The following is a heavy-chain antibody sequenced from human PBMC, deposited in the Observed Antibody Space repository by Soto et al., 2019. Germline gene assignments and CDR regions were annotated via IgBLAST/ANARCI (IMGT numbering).Heavy chain of an antibody. CDR2: IYYSGST. J-gene: IGHJ3*02. CDR1: GCSISSSSYY. V-gene: IGHV4-39*01. CDR3: ARTSGYSGYDWGDAFDI. D-gene: IGHD5-12*01. Sequence: PSESLSLTCTVSGCSISSSSYYWGWIRQPPGKGLEWIGSIYYSGSTYYNPSLKSRVTISADTSKNQFSLKLSSVTAADTAVYYCARTSGYSGYDWGDAFDIWGQGTMVTVSS.